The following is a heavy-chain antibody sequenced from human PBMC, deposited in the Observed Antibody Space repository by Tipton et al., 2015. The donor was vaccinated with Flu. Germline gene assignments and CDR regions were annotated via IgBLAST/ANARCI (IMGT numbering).Heavy chain of an antibody. J-gene: IGHJ4*02. CDR3: AKVATPWDLRRGFGS. CDR1: GFTFRNYA. D-gene: IGHD1-26*01. CDR2: ISYTGGST. V-gene: IGHV3-23*01. Sequence: SLRLSCAATGFTFRNYAMSWVRQAPGKGLEWVSGISYTGGSTLYTDSVKGRFTISRDNSGNTLYLQMNSLRAEDAAIYYCAKVATPWDLRRGFGSWGQGTLVTVSS.